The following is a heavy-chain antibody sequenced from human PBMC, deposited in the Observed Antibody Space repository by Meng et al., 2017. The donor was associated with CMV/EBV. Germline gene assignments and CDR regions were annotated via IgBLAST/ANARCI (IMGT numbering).Heavy chain of an antibody. CDR3: AKFLTDSPDDAFDI. CDR2: ISSSGSTI. D-gene: IGHD3-9*01. Sequence: GESLKISCAASGFTFSDYYMSWIRRAPGKGLEWVSYISSSGSTIYYADSVKGRFTISRDNAKNSLYLQMNSLRAEDTAVYYCAKFLTDSPDDAFDIWGQGTMVTVSS. CDR1: GFTFSDYY. J-gene: IGHJ3*02. V-gene: IGHV3-11*04.